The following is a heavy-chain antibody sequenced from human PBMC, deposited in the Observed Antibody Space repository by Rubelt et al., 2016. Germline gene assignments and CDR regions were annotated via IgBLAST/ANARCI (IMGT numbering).Heavy chain of an antibody. V-gene: IGHV1-69*01. CDR1: GYTFTGYY. J-gene: IGHJ5*02. D-gene: IGHD6-13*01. Sequence: QVQLVQSGAEVKKPGASVKVSCKASGYTFTGYYMHWVRQAPGQGLEWMGGIIPIFGTANYAQKFQGRVTITACESTSSAYMELSSLRSEDTAVYYCAREQQLVGGWFDPWGQGTLVTVSS. CDR3: AREQQLVGGWFDP. CDR2: IIPIFGTA.